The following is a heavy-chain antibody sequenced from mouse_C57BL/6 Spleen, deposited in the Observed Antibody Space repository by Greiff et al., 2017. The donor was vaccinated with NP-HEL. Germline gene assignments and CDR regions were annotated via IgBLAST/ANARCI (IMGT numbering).Heavy chain of an antibody. CDR3: ARSRYGSSSYYFDY. Sequence: QVQLQQPGAELVRPGSSVKLSCKASGYTFTSYWMHWVKQRPIQGLEWIGNIDPSDSETHYNQKFKDKATLTVDKSSSTAYMQLSSLTSEDSAVYYCARSRYGSSSYYFDYWGQGTTLTVSS. CDR2: IDPSDSET. CDR1: GYTFTSYW. J-gene: IGHJ2*01. D-gene: IGHD1-1*01. V-gene: IGHV1-52*01.